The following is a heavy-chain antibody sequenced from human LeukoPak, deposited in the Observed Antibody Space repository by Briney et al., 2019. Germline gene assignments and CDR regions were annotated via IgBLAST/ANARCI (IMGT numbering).Heavy chain of an antibody. J-gene: IGHJ4*02. CDR1: GGFISSGGYY. Sequence: SETLSLTCTVSGGFISSGGYYWSWIRQHPGKGLGWIGYIYYSGSTYYNPSLKSRVTISVDTSKNQFSLKLSSVTAADTAVYYCASFYDSSGYYHPPLGGIDYWGQGTLVTVSS. V-gene: IGHV4-31*03. CDR3: ASFYDSSGYYHPPLGGIDY. CDR2: IYYSGST. D-gene: IGHD3-22*01.